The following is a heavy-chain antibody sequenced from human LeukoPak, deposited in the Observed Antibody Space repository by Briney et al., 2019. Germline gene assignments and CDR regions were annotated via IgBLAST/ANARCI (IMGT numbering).Heavy chain of an antibody. CDR1: GFTFSSYA. J-gene: IGHJ4*02. V-gene: IGHV3-23*01. CDR3: ARARGYCSSTSCYEGGFDY. D-gene: IGHD2-2*01. CDR2: ISGSGGST. Sequence: GGSLGLSCAASGFTFSSYAMSWVRQAPGKGLEWVSAISGSGGSTYYADSVKGRFTISRDNSKNTLYLQMNSLRAEDTAVYYCARARGYCSSTSCYEGGFDYWGQGTLVTVSS.